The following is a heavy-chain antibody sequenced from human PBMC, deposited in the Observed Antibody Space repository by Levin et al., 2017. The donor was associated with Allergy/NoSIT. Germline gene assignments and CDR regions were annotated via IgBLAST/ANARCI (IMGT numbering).Heavy chain of an antibody. D-gene: IGHD6-13*01. CDR2: VCGSGATS. Sequence: GESLKISCAASGFTFTSYAMSWVRQAPGKGLEWVSVVCGSGATSYYTDSVKGRFTISRDNSKNTLYLQMNSLRAEDTAVYYCTKVKAGSFDYRGQGTLVTVSS. V-gene: IGHV3-23*01. CDR3: TKVKAGSFDY. CDR1: GFTFTSYA. J-gene: IGHJ4*02.